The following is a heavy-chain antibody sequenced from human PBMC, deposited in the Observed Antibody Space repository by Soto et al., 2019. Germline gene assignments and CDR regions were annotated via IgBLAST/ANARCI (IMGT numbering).Heavy chain of an antibody. CDR3: ARAKVVAGQTEYYFDY. J-gene: IGHJ4*02. Sequence: GASVKVSCKASGYTFTSYGISWVRQAPGQGLEWMGWISAYNGNTNYAQKLQGRVTMTTDTSTSTAYMELRSLRSDDTAVYYCARAKVVAGQTEYYFDYWGQGTLVTVSS. CDR2: ISAYNGNT. V-gene: IGHV1-18*01. D-gene: IGHD6-19*01. CDR1: GYTFTSYG.